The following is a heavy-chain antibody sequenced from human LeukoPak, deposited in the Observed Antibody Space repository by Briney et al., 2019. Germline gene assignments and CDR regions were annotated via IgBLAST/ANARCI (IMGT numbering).Heavy chain of an antibody. CDR3: ARDVWCEGGSTSCPH. CDR1: GFTFSSYG. D-gene: IGHD2-2*01. V-gene: IGHV3-7*01. J-gene: IGHJ4*02. Sequence: GGSLRLSCAASGFTFSSYGMAWVRQAPGKGLEWLANIREDESEINYVDSVKGRFTISRDNARNSLYLQMTSLRPEDTAVYYCARDVWCEGGSTSCPHWGQGTLVTVSS. CDR2: IREDESEI.